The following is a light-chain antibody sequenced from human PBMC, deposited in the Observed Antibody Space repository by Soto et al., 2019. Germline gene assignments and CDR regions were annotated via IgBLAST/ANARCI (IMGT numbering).Light chain of an antibody. CDR3: GSYSSTDTPFV. J-gene: IGLJ1*01. Sequence: QSVLTQPRSVSGSPGQSVTVSCIGTSSDVGGYNSVSWYQEHPGKAPKLMIYDVIKRPSGVPDRFSGSKSGNTASLTVSGLQAEDESDYYCGSYSSTDTPFVFGTGTKVTVL. CDR1: SSDVGGYNS. CDR2: DVI. V-gene: IGLV2-11*01.